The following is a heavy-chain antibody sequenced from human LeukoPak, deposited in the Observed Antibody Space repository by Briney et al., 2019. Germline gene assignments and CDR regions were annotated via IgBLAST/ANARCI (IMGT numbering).Heavy chain of an antibody. D-gene: IGHD6-6*01. CDR1: GGSISSGGYY. V-gene: IGHV4-31*03. CDR3: AREKTIAAREVDC. Sequence: SETLSLTCTVSGGSISSGGYYWSWIRQHPGKGLEWIGYIYYSGSTYYHPSLKSRVTISVDTSKNQFSLKLSSVTAADTAVYYCAREKTIAAREVDCWGQGTLVTVSS. J-gene: IGHJ4*02. CDR2: IYYSGST.